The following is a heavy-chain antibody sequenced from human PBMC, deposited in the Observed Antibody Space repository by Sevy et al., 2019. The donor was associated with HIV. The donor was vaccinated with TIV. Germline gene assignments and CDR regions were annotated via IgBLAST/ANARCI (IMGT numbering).Heavy chain of an antibody. Sequence: GGSLRLSCAASGFTFSSYSMNWVRQAPGKGLEWVSYISSSSITIYYADTVKGRFTISRDNAKNSLYLQMNSLRDEDTAVYYCASEISSSSWSRLFDLWGRGTLVTVSS. CDR3: ASEISSSSWSRLFDL. D-gene: IGHD6-13*01. V-gene: IGHV3-48*02. CDR2: ISSSSITI. J-gene: IGHJ2*01. CDR1: GFTFSSYS.